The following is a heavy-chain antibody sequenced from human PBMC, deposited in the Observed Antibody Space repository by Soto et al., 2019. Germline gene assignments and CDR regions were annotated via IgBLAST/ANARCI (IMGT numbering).Heavy chain of an antibody. CDR3: AKSRDSNYDYYYYYGMDV. CDR2: ISYDGSNK. Sequence: GGSLRLSCAASGLTFSSYGMHWVRQAPGKGLEWVAVISYDGSNKYYADSVKGRFTISRDNSKNTLYLQMNSLRAEDTAVYYCAKSRDSNYDYYYYYGMDVWGQGTTVTVSS. D-gene: IGHD4-4*01. V-gene: IGHV3-30*18. CDR1: GLTFSSYG. J-gene: IGHJ6*02.